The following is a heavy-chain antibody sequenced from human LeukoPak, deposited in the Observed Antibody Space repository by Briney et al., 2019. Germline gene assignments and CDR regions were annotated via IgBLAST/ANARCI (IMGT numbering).Heavy chain of an antibody. Sequence: GGSLRLSCAASGFTFSNAWMSWVRQAPGKGLEWVGRIKSKTDGGTTDYAAPVKGRFTISRDDSKNTLYLQMNNLKTEDTAVYYCTTLYYYGSGSYFRFDYWGQGTLVTVSS. CDR1: GFTFSNAW. CDR3: TTLYYYGSGSYFRFDY. D-gene: IGHD3-10*01. V-gene: IGHV3-15*01. CDR2: IKSKTDGGTT. J-gene: IGHJ4*02.